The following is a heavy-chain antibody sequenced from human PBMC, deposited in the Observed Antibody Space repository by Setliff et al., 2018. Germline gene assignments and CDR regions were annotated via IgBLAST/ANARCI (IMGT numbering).Heavy chain of an antibody. V-gene: IGHV3-7*01. D-gene: IGHD6-19*01. Sequence: PGGSLRLSCAASGFDFKTHWMDWARQAPGKGLEWVANIKEDGSQRNYVDAVRGRFTVSRDNARNLLYLQMNSLRVDDTAVYYCAKDVSPPGTNGWHPDVLDIWGQGTMVTVSS. CDR3: AKDVSPPGTNGWHPDVLDI. CDR2: IKEDGSQR. CDR1: GFDFKTHW. J-gene: IGHJ3*02.